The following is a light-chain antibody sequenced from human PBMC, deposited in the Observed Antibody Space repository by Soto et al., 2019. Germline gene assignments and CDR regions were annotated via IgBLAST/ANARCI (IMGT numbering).Light chain of an antibody. CDR3: QQYSSFSRT. Sequence: DIQMTQSPSTLSASVGDRVTITCRASQTISSWLARYQQKPGKAPELLIYDASTLESGVPSRFSGSGSGTEFSLTISSLQPDDFATFYCQQYSSFSRTFGQGTKVDI. CDR2: DAS. J-gene: IGKJ1*01. V-gene: IGKV1-5*01. CDR1: QTISSW.